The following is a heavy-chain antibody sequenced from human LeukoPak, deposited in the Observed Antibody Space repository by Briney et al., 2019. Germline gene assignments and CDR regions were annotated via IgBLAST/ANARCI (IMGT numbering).Heavy chain of an antibody. D-gene: IGHD3-10*01. CDR1: GFTFSSYA. Sequence: GGSLRLSCAASGFTFSSYAMSWVRQAPGKGLEWVSTISGSGGFTYYADSVKGRFTISRDNSRNTLYLQMNSLRAEDTAVYYCAKDRVGGVLLWFGDDAFDIWGQGTMVTVSS. CDR2: ISGSGGFT. J-gene: IGHJ3*02. V-gene: IGHV3-23*01. CDR3: AKDRVGGVLLWFGDDAFDI.